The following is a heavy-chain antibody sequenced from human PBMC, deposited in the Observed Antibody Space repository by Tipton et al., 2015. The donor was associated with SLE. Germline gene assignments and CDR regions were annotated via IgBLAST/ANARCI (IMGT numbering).Heavy chain of an antibody. CDR1: GYTFTSYY. CDR2: INPSGGST. CDR3: ASLYCSSTSCQPRSLFDI. Sequence: QLVQSGAEVKKPGASVKVSCKASGYTFTSYYMHWVRQAPGQGLEWMGIINPSGGSTSYAQKFQGRVTMTRDTSTSTVYMELSSLRSEDTAVYYCASLYCSSTSCQPRSLFDIWGQGTMVTVSS. V-gene: IGHV1-46*01. J-gene: IGHJ3*02. D-gene: IGHD2-2*01.